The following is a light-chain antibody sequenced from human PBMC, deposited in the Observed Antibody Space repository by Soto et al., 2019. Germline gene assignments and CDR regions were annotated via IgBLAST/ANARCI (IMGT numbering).Light chain of an antibody. CDR2: RAS. CDR3: QQYDNWPWT. CDR1: QCVSRN. V-gene: IGKV3-15*01. Sequence: IVLTQSPGTLSFSPWQGSNLSCSPSQCVSRNLAWYQQKPGQAPRLLIYRASTRATGIPARFSGSGSGTDFTLTISSLQSEDFAVYYCQQYDNWPWTFGQGTKVDIK. J-gene: IGKJ1*01.